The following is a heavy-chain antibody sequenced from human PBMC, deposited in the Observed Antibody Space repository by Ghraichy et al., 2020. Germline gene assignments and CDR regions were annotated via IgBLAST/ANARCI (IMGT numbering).Heavy chain of an antibody. V-gene: IGHV3-23*01. J-gene: IGHJ4*02. D-gene: IGHD6-13*01. Sequence: GGSLKLSCAASGFTFSSYAMSWVRQAPGKGLEWVSAISGSGGSTYYADSVKGRFTISRDNSKNTLYLQMNSLRAEDTAVYYCAKDGYSIVVGEFDYWGQGTLVTVSS. CDR1: GFTFSSYA. CDR3: AKDGYSIVVGEFDY. CDR2: ISGSGGST.